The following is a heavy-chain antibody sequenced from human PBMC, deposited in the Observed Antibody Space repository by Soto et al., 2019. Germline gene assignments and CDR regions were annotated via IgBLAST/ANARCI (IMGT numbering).Heavy chain of an antibody. V-gene: IGHV1-18*01. CDR3: ARDFGSDFSVPGVVFDS. Sequence: ASVKVSCKASGYSFTSYGITWVRQAPGQGREWMGWISAYNGNTNYAQNLQDRVTLTTDTSTYTAYMELRSLQSDDTAVYYCARDFGSDFSVPGVVFDSWGQGALVTVSS. CDR2: ISAYNGNT. J-gene: IGHJ4*02. D-gene: IGHD3-3*01. CDR1: GYSFTSYG.